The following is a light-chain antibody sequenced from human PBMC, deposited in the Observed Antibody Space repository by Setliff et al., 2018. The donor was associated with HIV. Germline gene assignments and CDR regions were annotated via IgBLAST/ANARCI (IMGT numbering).Light chain of an antibody. Sequence: ALTQPASVSGPPGQSITISCTGTTSDIGSFNFVSWYQQHPGKAPKLIIYEVNYRPSGVSTRFSGSKSGNTASLTISGLQAEDEADYYCNSYRSRSTYVFGTGTKVTVL. V-gene: IGLV2-14*01. J-gene: IGLJ1*01. CDR3: NSYRSRSTYV. CDR1: TSDIGSFNF. CDR2: EVN.